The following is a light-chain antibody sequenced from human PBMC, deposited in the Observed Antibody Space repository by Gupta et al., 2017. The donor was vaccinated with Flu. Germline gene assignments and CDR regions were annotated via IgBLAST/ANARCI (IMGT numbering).Light chain of an antibody. CDR1: QSVSSRY. Sequence: ESVLTQSPGTVSLSPGERATLSCRASQSVSSRYLAWYQQKPGQAPRLLIYATSNRATGIPDRFSGSGSGTDFTLTISRLETEDCAVYYCQQYGTSPMYSFGQGTKLEIK. J-gene: IGKJ2*03. V-gene: IGKV3-20*01. CDR3: QQYGTSPMYS. CDR2: ATS.